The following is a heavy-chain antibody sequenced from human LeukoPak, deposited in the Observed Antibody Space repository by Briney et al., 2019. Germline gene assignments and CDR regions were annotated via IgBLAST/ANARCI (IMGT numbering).Heavy chain of an antibody. CDR2: IYTSGST. D-gene: IGHD6-13*01. CDR1: GGSISSYY. J-gene: IGHJ6*03. CDR3: ARLSRYSSSWYEVNYYYYYYMDV. Sequence: SETLSLTCTVSGGSISSYYWSWIRQPPGKGLEWIGYIYTSGSTNYNPPLKSRVTISVDTSKNQLSLKLSSVTAADTAVYYCARLSRYSSSWYEVNYYYYYYMDVWGKGTTVTVSS. V-gene: IGHV4-4*09.